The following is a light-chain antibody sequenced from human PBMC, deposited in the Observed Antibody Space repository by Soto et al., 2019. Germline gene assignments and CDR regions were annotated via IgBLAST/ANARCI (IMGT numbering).Light chain of an antibody. V-gene: IGKV3-15*01. J-gene: IGKJ4*01. CDR3: QRYNNSALT. Sequence: EIVMTQSPATLSVSPGERATLSCRASQSVSSNLAWYQQKPGQAPRLLIYGASTKATGIPARFSGSGSGTEFTPTISSLQSEDFAVYFCQRYNNSALTFGGGIKVEMK. CDR1: QSVSSN. CDR2: GAS.